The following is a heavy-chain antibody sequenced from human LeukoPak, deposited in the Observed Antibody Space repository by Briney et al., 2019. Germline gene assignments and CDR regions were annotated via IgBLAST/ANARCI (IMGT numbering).Heavy chain of an antibody. CDR3: AKGRGTAVTSAANY. D-gene: IGHD4-17*01. Sequence: PGGSLRLSCAASGLTFSSYAMSWVRQAPGKGLEWVSSISGSGDNTYYADSVKARFSISRDNSKTTVSLQMNSLRAEDTAVYYCAKGRGTAVTSAANYWGQGTLVTVSS. V-gene: IGHV3-23*01. CDR2: ISGSGDNT. J-gene: IGHJ4*02. CDR1: GLTFSSYA.